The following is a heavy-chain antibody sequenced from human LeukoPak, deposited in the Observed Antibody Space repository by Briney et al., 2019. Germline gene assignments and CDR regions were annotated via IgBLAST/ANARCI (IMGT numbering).Heavy chain of an antibody. J-gene: IGHJ2*01. CDR2: INPNSGGT. CDR1: GYTFIDYY. CDR3: AKNMGYGDYWYFDL. V-gene: IGHV1-2*02. D-gene: IGHD4-17*01. Sequence: ASVKVSCKASGYTFIDYYIHWVRQAPGEGLEWMGWINPNSGGTNYAQKFQGSVTMTRDTSISTAYMELTRLNSDVTAVYYCAKNMGYGDYWYFDLWGRGTLVTVSS.